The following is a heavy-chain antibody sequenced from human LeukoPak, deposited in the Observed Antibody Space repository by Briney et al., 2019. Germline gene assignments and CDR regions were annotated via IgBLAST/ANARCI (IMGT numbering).Heavy chain of an antibody. V-gene: IGHV4-39*01. D-gene: IGHD2-2*01. J-gene: IGHJ3*02. CDR1: GGSISSYSSNYY. Sequence: PSETLSLTCAVSGGSISSYSSNYYWGWIRQPPGKGLEWIGSIYYSGDTYYNPSLKSRVTASVDTSGSQFSLRLSSVTAADTAVYYCARHGNIVVVPTASKAFDIWGQGTIVTVSS. CDR3: ARHGNIVVVPTASKAFDI. CDR2: IYYSGDT.